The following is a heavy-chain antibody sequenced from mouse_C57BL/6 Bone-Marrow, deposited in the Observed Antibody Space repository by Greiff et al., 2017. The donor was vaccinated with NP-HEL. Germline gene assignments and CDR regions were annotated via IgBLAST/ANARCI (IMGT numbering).Heavy chain of an antibody. Sequence: QVQLQQSGAEQVRPGTSVKVSCKASGYAFTNYLIEWVKQRPGQGLEWIGVINPGSGGTNYNEKFKGKATLTADKSSSTAYMQLSSLTSEDSAVYFCARQATWFAYWGQGTLVTVSA. V-gene: IGHV1-54*01. D-gene: IGHD3-2*02. J-gene: IGHJ3*01. CDR1: GYAFTNYL. CDR2: INPGSGGT. CDR3: ARQATWFAY.